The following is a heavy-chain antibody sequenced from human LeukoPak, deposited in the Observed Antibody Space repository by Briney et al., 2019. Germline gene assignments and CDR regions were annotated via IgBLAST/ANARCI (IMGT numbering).Heavy chain of an antibody. Sequence: SETLSLTCTVSGGSISSSTYYWGWIRQPPGKGLEWIGYIYYTGSTYCNPSLKSRVTISVNTSKNQFSLKLSSVTAADTAVYYCARDRRKWVNYYYYMDVWGKGTTVTVSS. CDR1: GGSISSSTYY. D-gene: IGHD2-21*01. V-gene: IGHV4-39*07. J-gene: IGHJ6*03. CDR2: IYYTGST. CDR3: ARDRRKWVNYYYYMDV.